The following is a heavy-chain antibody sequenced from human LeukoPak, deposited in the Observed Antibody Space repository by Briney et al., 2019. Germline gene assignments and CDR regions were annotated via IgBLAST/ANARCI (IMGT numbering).Heavy chain of an antibody. Sequence: ASVKVSCKASGYTFTGYYMHWVRQAPGQGLEWMGRINPNSGGTNYAQKFQGRVTMTRDTSISTAYMELSRLRSDDTAVYYCARVGYYDSSGANGDYWGQGTLVTVSS. J-gene: IGHJ4*02. CDR2: INPNSGGT. CDR3: ARVGYYDSSGANGDY. V-gene: IGHV1-2*06. CDR1: GYTFTGYY. D-gene: IGHD3-22*01.